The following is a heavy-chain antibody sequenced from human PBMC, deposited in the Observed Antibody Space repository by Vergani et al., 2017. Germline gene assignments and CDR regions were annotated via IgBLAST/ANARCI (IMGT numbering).Heavy chain of an antibody. CDR1: GFSLSTSGVG. V-gene: IGHV2-5*02. D-gene: IGHD3-22*01. J-gene: IGHJ3*02. CDR3: AATKYYYDSSGYYEVAFDI. CDR2: IYWDDDK. Sequence: QITLKESGPTLVKPTQTLTLTCTFSGFSLSTSGVGVGWIRQPPGKALEWLALIYWDDDKRYSPSLKSRLTITKDTSKNQVVLTMTNMDPVDTATYYCAATKYYYDSSGYYEVAFDIWGQGTMVTVSS.